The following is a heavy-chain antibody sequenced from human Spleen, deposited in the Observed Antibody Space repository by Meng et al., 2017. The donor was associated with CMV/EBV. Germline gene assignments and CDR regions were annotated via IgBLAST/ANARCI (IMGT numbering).Heavy chain of an antibody. CDR3: ARDLLGYSFFDY. J-gene: IGHJ4*02. CDR1: GYTLSELS. Sequence: QVQPVQSGAEVKGPGASTEVSCKVSGYTLSELSMHWVRQAPGKGLEWMGGIDPEDGETIYAQKFRGRVTVTEDTSTDTAYMELNSLRAEDTAVYYCARDLLGYSFFDYWGQGTLVTVSS. D-gene: IGHD5-18*01. CDR2: IDPEDGET. V-gene: IGHV1-24*01.